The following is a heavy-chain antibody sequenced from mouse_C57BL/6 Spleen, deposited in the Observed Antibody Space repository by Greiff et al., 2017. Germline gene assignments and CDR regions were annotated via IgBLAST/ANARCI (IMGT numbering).Heavy chain of an antibody. Sequence: EVQLQQSGAELVKPGASVKLSCTASGFNIKDYYMHWVKQRTEQGLEWIGRIDPEDGETKYAPKFQDKATITADTSSNTAYLQLSSLTSEDTAVYYCACIYYDYEDCYWGQGTTLTVSS. D-gene: IGHD2-4*01. J-gene: IGHJ2*01. CDR1: GFNIKDYY. CDR2: IDPEDGET. V-gene: IGHV14-2*01. CDR3: ACIYYDYEDCY.